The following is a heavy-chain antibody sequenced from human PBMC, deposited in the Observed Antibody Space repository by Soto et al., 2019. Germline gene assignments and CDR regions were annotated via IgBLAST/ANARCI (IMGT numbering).Heavy chain of an antibody. CDR3: AKCLRYSSDGNCDSWFDY. CDR1: GFPFSSYG. Sequence: LRLSCAASGFPFSSYGMHWVRQAPGKGLEWVAVISYDGSNKYYADSVKGRFTISRDNSKNTLYLQMNSLRAEDTAVYYSAKCLRYSSDGNCDSWFDYCDRRPLAAVSS. CDR2: ISYDGSNK. V-gene: IGHV3-30*18. J-gene: IGHJ4*02. D-gene: IGHD2-15*01.